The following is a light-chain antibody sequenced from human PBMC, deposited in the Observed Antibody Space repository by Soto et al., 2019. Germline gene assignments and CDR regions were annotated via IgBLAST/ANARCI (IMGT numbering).Light chain of an antibody. CDR3: QHYNIYSET. CDR1: QSIISW. CDR2: KAS. Sequence: DIQMTQSPSTLSASVGDRVTITCRASQSIISWLAWYQQIPGKAPKILIYKASILESGVPSRFSGSGSGTEFTLTISSLQPDDFATYYCQHYNIYSETFGQGTKVDIK. J-gene: IGKJ1*01. V-gene: IGKV1-5*03.